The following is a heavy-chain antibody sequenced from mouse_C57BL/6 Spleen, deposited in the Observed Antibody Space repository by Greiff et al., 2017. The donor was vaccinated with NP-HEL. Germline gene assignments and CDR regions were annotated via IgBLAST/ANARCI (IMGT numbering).Heavy chain of an antibody. CDR2: IDPSDSYT. J-gene: IGHJ4*01. CDR3: ARWATDYAMDY. Sequence: QVQLKQPGAELVMPGASVKLSCKASGYTFTSYWMHWVKQRPGQGLEWIGEIDPSDSYTNYNQKFKGKSTLTVDKSSSTAYMQLSSLTSEDSAVYYCARWATDYAMDYWGQGTSVTVSS. D-gene: IGHD3-1*01. CDR1: GYTFTSYW. V-gene: IGHV1-69*01.